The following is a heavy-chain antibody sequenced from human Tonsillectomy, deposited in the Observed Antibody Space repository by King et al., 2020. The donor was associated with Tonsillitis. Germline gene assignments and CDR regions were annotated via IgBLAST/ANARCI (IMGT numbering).Heavy chain of an antibody. J-gene: IGHJ4*02. D-gene: IGHD3-16*02. CDR1: GFTFSNAW. Sequence: VQLVESGGGLVKPGGSLRLSCAASGFTFSNAWMTWVRQAPGKGLEWVGRIKSKGNGGTADYAAPLKGRFSISRDDSKNTLYLQMNSLKTEDTVVYYCSTYLHMGELSYDSWGQGTRVTVSS. CDR2: IKSKGNGGTA. V-gene: IGHV3-15*05. CDR3: STYLHMGELSYDS.